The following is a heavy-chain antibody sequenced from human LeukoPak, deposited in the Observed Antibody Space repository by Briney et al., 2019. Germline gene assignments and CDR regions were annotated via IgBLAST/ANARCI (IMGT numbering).Heavy chain of an antibody. V-gene: IGHV4-38-2*02. CDR3: GRDDYGDNNFFDP. D-gene: IGHD4-17*01. CDR1: GYSISSGFY. CDR2: IYHSGST. J-gene: IGHJ5*02. Sequence: SETLSLTCAVSGYSISSGFYWGWIRQPQGKGRKWIGSIYHSGSTYYNPSLKRRVTISADTSKNQFSLKLSSGTAADTAVYYWGRDDYGDNNFFDPWGEGTLVTVSS.